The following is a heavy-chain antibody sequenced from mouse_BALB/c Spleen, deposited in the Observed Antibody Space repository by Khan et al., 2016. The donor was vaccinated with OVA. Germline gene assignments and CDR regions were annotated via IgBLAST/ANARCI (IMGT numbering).Heavy chain of an antibody. CDR1: GFTLTDYY. V-gene: IGHV7-3*02. CDR2: IRNKADGYTT. J-gene: IGHJ2*01. D-gene: IGHD4-1*02. Sequence: DVHLVESGGGLVQSGGSLRLTCATSGFTLTDYYMTWVRQPPGQALAWLGFIRNKADGYTTEYSASVKGRFAMSRDNSQSILYLHIPTLRTADSAAYYCAGGQVGSYLDYWGQGTTLTVSS. CDR3: AGGQVGSYLDY.